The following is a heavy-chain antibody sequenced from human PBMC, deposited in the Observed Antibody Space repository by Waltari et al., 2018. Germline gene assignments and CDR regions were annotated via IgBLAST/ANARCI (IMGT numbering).Heavy chain of an antibody. CDR3: ARGSGSGTYYNDYFVS. CDR2: IFNPEAT. D-gene: IGHD3-10*01. J-gene: IGHJ4*02. CDR1: GASMTSGNFF. V-gene: IGHV4-61*02. Sequence: QVQLQESGPRLVKPSQTLSLTCTVSGASMTSGNFFWTWIRQPAGKGREWIGRIFNPEATNYNPSLDSRVTISLDTSKNLFSLEMTSVTDADTAVYYCARGSGSGTYYNDYFVSWGQGALVTVSS.